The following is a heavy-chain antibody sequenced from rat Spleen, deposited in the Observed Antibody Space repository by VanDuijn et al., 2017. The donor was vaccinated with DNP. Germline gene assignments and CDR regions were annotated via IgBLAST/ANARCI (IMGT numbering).Heavy chain of an antibody. D-gene: IGHD1-11*01. V-gene: IGHV5-20*01. CDR2: IRYDGSGT. CDR3: TTGVYGGYEDWFAN. Sequence: EVQLVESGGGLVQPGRSMKLSCAASGVTFSDCYMAWVRQAPTKGLEWVASIRYDGSGTYYRDSVKGRFTISRDNAKSTLYLQMDSLRPEDTATYYCTTGVYGGYEDWFANWGQGTLVTVSS. J-gene: IGHJ3*01. CDR1: GVTFSDCY.